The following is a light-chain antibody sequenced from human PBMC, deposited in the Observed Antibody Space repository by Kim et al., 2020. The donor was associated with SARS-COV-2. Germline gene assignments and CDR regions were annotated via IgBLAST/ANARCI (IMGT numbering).Light chain of an antibody. J-gene: IGLJ2*01. CDR3: NSRDNNDNVL. Sequence: VALGQTVRITCQGDSLRTYYTTWFQQKPGQAPIVVFYGKNNRPSGIPDRFSGSSSGNTASLTIAATQAGDEADYYCNSRDNNDNVLFGGGTRLTVL. CDR2: GKN. V-gene: IGLV3-19*01. CDR1: SLRTYY.